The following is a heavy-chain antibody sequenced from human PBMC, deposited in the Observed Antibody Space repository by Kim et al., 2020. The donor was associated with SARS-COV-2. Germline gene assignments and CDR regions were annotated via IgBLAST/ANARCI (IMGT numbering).Heavy chain of an antibody. D-gene: IGHD2-15*01. CDR1: GFTFSSYG. CDR3: ASDLVMVVAATHYRLLDY. Sequence: GGSLRLSCAASGFTFSSYGMHWVRQAPGKGLEWVAVISYDGSNKYYADSVKGRFTISRDNSKNTLYLQMNSLRAEDTAVYYCASDLVMVVAATHYRLLDYWGQGTLVTVSS. V-gene: IGHV3-33*05. J-gene: IGHJ4*02. CDR2: ISYDGSNK.